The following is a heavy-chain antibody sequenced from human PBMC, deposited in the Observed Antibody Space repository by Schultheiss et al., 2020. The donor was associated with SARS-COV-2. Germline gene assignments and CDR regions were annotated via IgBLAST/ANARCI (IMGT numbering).Heavy chain of an antibody. D-gene: IGHD3-16*01. CDR3: ARSLRDGGYYGMDV. CDR1: GFTFSSYA. J-gene: IGHJ6*02. V-gene: IGHV3-30*04. CDR2: ISYDGSNK. Sequence: GESLKISCAASGFTFSSYAMHWVRQAPGKGLEWVAVISYDGSNKYYADSVKGRFTISRDNSKNTLYLQMNSLRAEDTAVYSCARSLRDGGYYGMDVWGQGTTVTVSS.